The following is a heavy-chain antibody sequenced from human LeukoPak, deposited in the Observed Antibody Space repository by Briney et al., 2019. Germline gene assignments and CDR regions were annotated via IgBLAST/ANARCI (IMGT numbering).Heavy chain of an antibody. V-gene: IGHV4-59*12. J-gene: IGHJ4*02. CDR2: VYFTGSP. Sequence: PSETLSLTCTASGGSLSTYYWSWLRRPPGKGLEWVGYVYFTGSPKYNPSLKTRVTISQDTSKNQFSLNLRSVTAADTAVYYCARGPFPNYYGSGSFELWGQGALVTVPS. D-gene: IGHD3-10*01. CDR1: GGSLSTYY. CDR3: ARGPFPNYYGSGSFEL.